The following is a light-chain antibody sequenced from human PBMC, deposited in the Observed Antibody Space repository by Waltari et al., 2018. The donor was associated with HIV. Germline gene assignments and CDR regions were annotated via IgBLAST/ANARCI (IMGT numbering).Light chain of an antibody. V-gene: IGLV6-57*03. J-gene: IGLJ2*01. CDR3: QSFDTSNQWI. CDR1: SGSIASNY. CDR2: EDE. Sequence: NFMLTQPPSVSESPGKTVNISCTRSSGSIASNYLQWYQQRPGSAPTTLFYEDEQRPSGVPDRFSGSIDTSSNSASLTISGLKTEDEADYYCQSFDTSNQWIFGGGTKLTVL.